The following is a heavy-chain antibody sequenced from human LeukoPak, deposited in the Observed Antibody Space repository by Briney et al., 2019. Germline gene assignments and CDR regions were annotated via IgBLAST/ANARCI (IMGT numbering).Heavy chain of an antibody. J-gene: IGHJ4*02. V-gene: IGHV1-46*01. CDR3: ARGGFGKIAAAGTVPDDY. D-gene: IGHD6-13*01. Sequence: ASVKVSCKASGYTFISYQMHWVRQAPGQGLEWMGIINPTGGSTSHAQKFQGRVTMTRDTSTSTVYMELSSLRSEDTAVYYCARGGFGKIAAAGTVPDDYWGQGTLVTVSS. CDR1: GYTFISYQ. CDR2: INPTGGST.